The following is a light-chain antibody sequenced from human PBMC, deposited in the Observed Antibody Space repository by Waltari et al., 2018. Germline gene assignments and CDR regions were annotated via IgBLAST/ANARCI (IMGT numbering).Light chain of an antibody. CDR3: QVWDSSRHHWV. V-gene: IGLV3-21*02. J-gene: IGLJ3*02. Sequence: SYVLTQAPSVSVAPGQTASVTCGGDNIGTKNVHWYRQKPGQAPVLVVHDDTARPSGIPARLSGSNFGNTATLTISRVEAGDEADYYCQVWDSSRHHWVFGGGTTLTVL. CDR2: DDT. CDR1: NIGTKN.